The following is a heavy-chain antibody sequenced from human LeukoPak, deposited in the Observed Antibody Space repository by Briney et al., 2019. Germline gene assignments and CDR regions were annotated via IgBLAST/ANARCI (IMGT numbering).Heavy chain of an antibody. CDR2: IKSKTDGGTT. CDR1: GFTFSNAW. J-gene: IGHJ3*02. V-gene: IGHV3-15*01. Sequence: PGGSLRLSCAASGFTFSNAWMSWVRQAPGKGLEWVGRIKSKTDGGTTDYAAPVKGRFTISRDDSKNTLYLQMNSLKTEDTAVYYCTTDPTTPQWFRFILDAFDIWGQGTMVTVSS. D-gene: IGHD3-22*01. CDR3: TTDPTTPQWFRFILDAFDI.